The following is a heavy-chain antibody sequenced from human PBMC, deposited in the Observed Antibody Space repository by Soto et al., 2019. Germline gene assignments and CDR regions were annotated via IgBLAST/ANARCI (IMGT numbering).Heavy chain of an antibody. CDR3: VRGRNWCDP. Sequence: EVQVVESGGGLVQPGGSLRLSCAASGLSFSYYDMNWVRQAPGKGLEWVSFTSSGGSTIYYADSVKGRFTISRDNAKNSLYLQMNSLRPEDTAVYYCVRGRNWCDPWGQGTLVTVSS. CDR1: GLSFSYYD. J-gene: IGHJ5*02. V-gene: IGHV3-48*03. CDR2: TSSGGSTI.